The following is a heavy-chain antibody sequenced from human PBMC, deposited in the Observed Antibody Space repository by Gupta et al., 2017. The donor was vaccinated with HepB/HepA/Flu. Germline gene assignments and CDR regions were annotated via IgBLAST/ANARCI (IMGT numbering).Heavy chain of an antibody. J-gene: IGHJ4*02. D-gene: IGHD3-22*01. CDR3: AKSVRYDSKNYFDY. CDR2: ITWNSGSI. Sequence: EVQLVESGGGLEQPGRSLRLSCAASGFTFDDYAMHWVRQAPGKGLEWVSGITWNSGSIEYADSVKGRFTISRDNAKNSLYLQMNSLRVEDTALYYCAKSVRYDSKNYFDYWGQGILVTVSS. CDR1: GFTFDDYA. V-gene: IGHV3-9*01.